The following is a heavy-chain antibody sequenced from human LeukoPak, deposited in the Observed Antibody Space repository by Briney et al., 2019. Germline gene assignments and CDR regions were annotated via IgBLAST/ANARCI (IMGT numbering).Heavy chain of an antibody. CDR1: GGSISSSNW. Sequence: SETLSLTCAVSGGSISSSNWWSWIRQHPGKGLEWIGYIYYSGSTYYNPSLKSRVTISVDTSKNQFSLKLSSVTAADTAVYYCARESRSGLGDYWGQGTLVTVSS. CDR2: IYYSGST. V-gene: IGHV4-31*11. D-gene: IGHD3-10*01. J-gene: IGHJ4*02. CDR3: ARESRSGLGDY.